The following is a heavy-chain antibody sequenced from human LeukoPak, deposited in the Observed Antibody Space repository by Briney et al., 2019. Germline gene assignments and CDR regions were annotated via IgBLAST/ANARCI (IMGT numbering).Heavy chain of an antibody. Sequence: PGGSLRLSCATSGFTFRTYAMSWVRQAPGEGLEWVSSMTNSGGNTYYADSVKGRFTTSSDNSKNTLYLQMNSLRAEDTAVYYCAKDGTSRYDFWSGSYRQYYYYYMDVWGEGTTVTVSS. CDR3: AKDGTSRYDFWSGSYRQYYYYYMDV. D-gene: IGHD3-3*01. J-gene: IGHJ6*03. CDR1: GFTFRTYA. CDR2: MTNSGGNT. V-gene: IGHV3-23*01.